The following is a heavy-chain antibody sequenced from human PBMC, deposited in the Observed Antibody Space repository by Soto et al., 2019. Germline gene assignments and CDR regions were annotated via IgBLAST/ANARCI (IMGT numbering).Heavy chain of an antibody. V-gene: IGHV3-23*01. CDR3: ARDYFEDF. J-gene: IGHJ4*02. D-gene: IGHD3-22*01. Sequence: GGSLRLSCATSGFTFSTYAMTWVRQAPGKGLDWVSVISGSNNNTWYADSVKGRFTISRDNSKNTLYLQMSSLRAEDTAVYYCARDYFEDFWGQGTLVTVSS. CDR1: GFTFSTYA. CDR2: ISGSNNNT.